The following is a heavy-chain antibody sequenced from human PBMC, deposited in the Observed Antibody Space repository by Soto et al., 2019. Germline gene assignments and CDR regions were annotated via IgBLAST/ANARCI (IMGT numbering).Heavy chain of an antibody. V-gene: IGHV4-31*03. CDR2: IYYSGST. CDR1: GGSISSGGYY. D-gene: IGHD3-10*01. CDR3: ARDVFGDLYYFDY. Sequence: LSLTCTVSGGSISSGGYYWSWIRQHPGKGLEWIGYIYYSGSTYYNPSLKSRVTISVDTSKNQFSLKLSSVTAADTAVYYCARDVFGDLYYFDYWGQGTLVTVSS. J-gene: IGHJ4*02.